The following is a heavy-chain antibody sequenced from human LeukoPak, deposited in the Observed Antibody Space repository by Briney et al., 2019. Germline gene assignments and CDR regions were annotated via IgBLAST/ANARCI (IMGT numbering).Heavy chain of an antibody. V-gene: IGHV5-51*01. Sequence: LGESLKISCKGSGYSFTSYWIGWVRQMPGKGLEWMGVIYPGDSDTRYSPSFQGQVTISADKSISTAYLQWSSLKASDTAMYYCARSAAYYDSSGPFDYWGQGTLVTVSS. D-gene: IGHD3-22*01. J-gene: IGHJ4*02. CDR2: IYPGDSDT. CDR1: GYSFTSYW. CDR3: ARSAAYYDSSGPFDY.